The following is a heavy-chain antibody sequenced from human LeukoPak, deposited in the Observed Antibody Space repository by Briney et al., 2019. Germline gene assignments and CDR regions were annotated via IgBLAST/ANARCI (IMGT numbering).Heavy chain of an antibody. CDR2: IYSGGST. V-gene: IGHV3-53*04. D-gene: IGHD3-22*01. CDR1: GFTISSNY. Sequence: GGSLRLSCAASGFTISSNYMSWVRQAPGKGLEWVSVIYSGGSTYYADSVKGRFTISRHNSKNTLYLQMNSLRAEDTAVYYCATLSGYSPFDYWGQGTLVTVSS. J-gene: IGHJ4*02. CDR3: ATLSGYSPFDY.